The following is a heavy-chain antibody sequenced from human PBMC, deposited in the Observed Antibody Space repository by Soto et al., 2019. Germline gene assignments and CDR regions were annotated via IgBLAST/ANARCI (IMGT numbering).Heavy chain of an antibody. CDR1: GGSISSSSYY. D-gene: IGHD1-26*01. CDR3: ARDASGGYNWFDP. Sequence: PSETLSLTCTVSGGSISSSSYYWGWIRQPPGKGLEWIGSIYYSGSTYYNPSLKSRVTISVDTSKNQFSLKLNSVTAADTAVYYCARDASGGYNWFDPWGQGTQVTVSS. J-gene: IGHJ5*02. CDR2: IYYSGST. V-gene: IGHV4-39*07.